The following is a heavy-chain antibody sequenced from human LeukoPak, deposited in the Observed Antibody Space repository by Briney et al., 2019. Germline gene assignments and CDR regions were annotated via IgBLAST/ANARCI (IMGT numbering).Heavy chain of an antibody. CDR1: GGSISSSSYY. CDR3: ARRLYDSRVIDY. D-gene: IGHD3-22*01. J-gene: IGHJ4*02. CDR2: IYYSGST. Sequence: KPSETLSLTCTVSGGSISSSSYYWGWIRQPPGKGLEWIGSIYYSGSTYYNPSLKSRVTISVDTSKNQFSLKLSSVTAADTAVYYCARRLYDSRVIDYWGQGTLVTVSP. V-gene: IGHV4-39*01.